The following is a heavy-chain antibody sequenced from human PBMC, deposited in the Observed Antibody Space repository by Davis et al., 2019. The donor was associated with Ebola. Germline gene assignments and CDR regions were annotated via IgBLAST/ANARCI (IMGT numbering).Heavy chain of an antibody. J-gene: IGHJ4*02. D-gene: IGHD2-15*01. V-gene: IGHV1-69*06. CDR2: IIPIFGTA. CDR1: GGTFSSYA. CDR3: ASVVDCSGGSCPSEDYFDY. Sequence: SVKVSCKASGGTFSSYAISWVRQAPGQGLEWMGGIIPIFGTANYAQKFQGRVTITADKSTSTAYMELSSLRSEDTAVYYCASVVDCSGGSCPSEDYFDYWGQGTLVTVSS.